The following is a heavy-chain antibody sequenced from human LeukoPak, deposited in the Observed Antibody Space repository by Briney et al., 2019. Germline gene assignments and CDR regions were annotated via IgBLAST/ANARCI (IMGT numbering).Heavy chain of an antibody. V-gene: IGHV3-23*01. CDR3: ATIAVAGTN. CDR1: GFTFSSYA. J-gene: IGHJ4*02. Sequence: GGSLRLSCAASGFTFSSYAMSWVRQAPGKGLEGVSVISGSGDRTSSADSVKGRFTISRDNSKNTLYLQMNSLRAEDTSVYYCATIAVAGTNWGQGTLVTVSS. CDR2: ISGSGDRT. D-gene: IGHD6-19*01.